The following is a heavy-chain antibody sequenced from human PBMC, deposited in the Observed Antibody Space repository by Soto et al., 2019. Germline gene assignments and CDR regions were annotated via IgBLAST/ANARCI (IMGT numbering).Heavy chain of an antibody. D-gene: IGHD2-2*02. CDR3: AILAIYCSSTSCYTSAFDI. CDR2: ISFDGSNK. Sequence: QVHLVESGGGVVQPGRSLRLSCVASRFSFSTYGIHWVRQAPGKGLEWVAVISFDGSNKYYADSVKGRFTISRDNSKNTLYLQMNSLRAEDTAVYYCAILAIYCSSTSCYTSAFDIWGQGTMVTVSS. V-gene: IGHV3-30*03. CDR1: RFSFSTYG. J-gene: IGHJ3*02.